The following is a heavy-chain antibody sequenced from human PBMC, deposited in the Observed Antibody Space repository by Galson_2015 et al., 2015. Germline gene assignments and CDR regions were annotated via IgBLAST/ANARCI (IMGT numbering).Heavy chain of an antibody. Sequence: SVKVSCKASGYTFTSYDINWVRQATGQGLEWMGWMNPNSGNTGYAQKFQGRVTMTRNTSISTAYMELSSLRSEDTAVYYCARHEYYGSGSRNWFDPWGQGTLVTVSS. CDR3: ARHEYYGSGSRNWFDP. CDR2: MNPNSGNT. J-gene: IGHJ5*02. D-gene: IGHD3-10*01. V-gene: IGHV1-8*01. CDR1: GYTFTSYD.